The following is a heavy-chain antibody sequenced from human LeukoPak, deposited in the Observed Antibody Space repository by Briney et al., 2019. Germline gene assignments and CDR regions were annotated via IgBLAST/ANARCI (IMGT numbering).Heavy chain of an antibody. CDR3: ARELTHYYMDV. J-gene: IGHJ6*03. CDR1: GGSISSYY. Sequence: SETLSLTCTVSGGSISSYYWSWIRQPPGKGLEWIGYIYYSGSTNYNPSLKSRVTISVDTSKNQFSLKLSSVTAADTAVYYCARELTHYYMDVWGKGTTVTVSS. V-gene: IGHV4-59*01. D-gene: IGHD4/OR15-4a*01. CDR2: IYYSGST.